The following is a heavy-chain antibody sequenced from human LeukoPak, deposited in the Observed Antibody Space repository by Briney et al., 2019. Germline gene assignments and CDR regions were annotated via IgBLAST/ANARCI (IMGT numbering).Heavy chain of an antibody. J-gene: IGHJ4*02. CDR3: ERQSGMVRGVILGYFDY. D-gene: IGHD3-10*01. Sequence: SETLSLTCTVSGGSISSSSYYWGWIRQPPGKGLEWIGSIYYSGSTYYNPSLKSRVTISVDTSKNQFSLKLSSVTAADTAVYYCERQSGMVRGVILGYFDYWGQGTLVTVSS. CDR2: IYYSGST. CDR1: GGSISSSSYY. V-gene: IGHV4-39*01.